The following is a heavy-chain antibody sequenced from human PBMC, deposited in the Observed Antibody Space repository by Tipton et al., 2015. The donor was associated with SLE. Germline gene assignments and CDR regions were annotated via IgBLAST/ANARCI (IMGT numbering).Heavy chain of an antibody. CDR3: ARARESFWTGLGWFDP. D-gene: IGHD3/OR15-3a*01. CDR1: GFTFSSYA. CDR2: ISYDGSNK. V-gene: IGHV3-30-3*01. Sequence: SLRLSCAASGFTFSSYAMHWVRQAPGKGLEWVAVISYDGSNKYYADSVKGRFTISRDNSKNTLYLQMNSLRAEDTAVYYCARARESFWTGLGWFDPWGQGTLVTVSS. J-gene: IGHJ5*02.